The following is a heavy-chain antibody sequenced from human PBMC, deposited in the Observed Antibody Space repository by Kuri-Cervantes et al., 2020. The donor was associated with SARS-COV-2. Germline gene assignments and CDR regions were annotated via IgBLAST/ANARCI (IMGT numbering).Heavy chain of an antibody. CDR3: ARLYYYGSVSYYTFYYYGMDV. V-gene: IGHV4-34*01. D-gene: IGHD3-10*01. Sequence: ESLKISCAVSGGSFSGYYWSWIRQPPGKGLEWIGEINDSGSTKYNPSLKSRVTISVDTSKNQFSLKLSSVTAADTAVYYCARLYYYGSVSYYTFYYYGMDVWGQGTTVTVSS. CDR2: INDSGST. J-gene: IGHJ6*02. CDR1: GGSFSGYY.